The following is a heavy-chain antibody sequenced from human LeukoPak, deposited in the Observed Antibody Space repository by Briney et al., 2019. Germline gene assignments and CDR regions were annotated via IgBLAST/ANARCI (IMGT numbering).Heavy chain of an antibody. J-gene: IGHJ6*02. D-gene: IGHD2-15*01. CDR1: GGTFSSYA. CDR2: IIPIFGTA. V-gene: IGHV1-69*13. CDR3: VSSIVVVVAAGPPYYYGMDV. Sequence: SVTVSCTASGGTFSSYAISWVRQAPGQGLEWMGGIIPIFGTANYAQKFQGRVTITADESTSTAYMELSSLRSEDTAVYYCVSSIVVVVAAGPPYYYGMDVWGQGTTVTVSS.